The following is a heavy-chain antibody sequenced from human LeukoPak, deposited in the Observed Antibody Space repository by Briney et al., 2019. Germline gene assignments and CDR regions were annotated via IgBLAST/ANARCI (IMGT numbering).Heavy chain of an antibody. J-gene: IGHJ6*03. D-gene: IGHD3-10*01. V-gene: IGHV1-69*13. CDR1: GRTFSSYA. CDR2: IIPIIGAA. Sequence: SVKVSCKASGRTFSSYAISWVRQAPEQGLEWMGGIIPIIGAANYAQKFQGRVTITADESTSTAYMELSSLRSEDTAVYYCARSYYYGSGSYYPPYYYYYMVVWSKGTTVTVSS. CDR3: ARSYYYGSGSYYPPYYYYYMVV.